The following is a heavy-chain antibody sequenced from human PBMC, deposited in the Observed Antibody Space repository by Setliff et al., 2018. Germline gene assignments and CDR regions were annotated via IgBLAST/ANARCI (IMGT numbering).Heavy chain of an antibody. V-gene: IGHV4-34*01. J-gene: IGHJ3*02. Sequence: NPSETLSLTCAVYGGSFSGYYWSWLRQPPGEGLEWIGEINHSGSTNYNPSLKSRVTISVDTSKNQFSLKLSSVTAADTAVYYCARGWGSGWSKEGAFDIWGQGTMVTVSS. CDR2: INHSGST. CDR3: ARGWGSGWSKEGAFDI. D-gene: IGHD6-19*01. CDR1: GGSFSGYY.